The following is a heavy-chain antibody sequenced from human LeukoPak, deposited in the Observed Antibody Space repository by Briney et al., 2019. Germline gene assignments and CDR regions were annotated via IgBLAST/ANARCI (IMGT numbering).Heavy chain of an antibody. CDR1: GFTFSSYT. J-gene: IGHJ4*02. Sequence: GGSLRLSCAASGFTFSSYTISWVRQAPGKGLEWVSTITTSDGNTYYADSVKGRFTVSRDNSKNTLFLQMNSLRAEDTAVYYCAKDGGLWVSAHWGDSWGRGTLVTVSS. D-gene: IGHD7-27*01. V-gene: IGHV3-23*01. CDR3: AKDGGLWVSAHWGDS. CDR2: ITTSDGNT.